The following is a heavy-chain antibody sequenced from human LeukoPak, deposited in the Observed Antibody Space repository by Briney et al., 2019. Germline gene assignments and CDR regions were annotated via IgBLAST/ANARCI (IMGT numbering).Heavy chain of an antibody. CDR1: GGSFSGYY. CDR2: INHSGST. J-gene: IGHJ5*02. Sequence: SETLSLTCAVYGGSFSGYYWSWIRQPPGKGLEWIGEINHSGSTNYNPSLKSRVTISVDTSKNQFSLKLSSVTAADTAVYYCAKAQAVAGGRWFDPWGQGTLVTVSS. CDR3: AKAQAVAGGRWFDP. V-gene: IGHV4-34*01. D-gene: IGHD6-19*01.